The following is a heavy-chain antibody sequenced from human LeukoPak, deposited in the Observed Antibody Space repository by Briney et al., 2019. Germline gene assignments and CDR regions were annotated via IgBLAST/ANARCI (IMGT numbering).Heavy chain of an antibody. D-gene: IGHD4-17*01. CDR2: ISSSSSYI. CDR3: ARAPGDYYAFDI. V-gene: IGHV3-21*01. Sequence: GGSLRLSCAASGFTFSSYAMNWVRQAPGKGLEWVSSISSSSSYIYYADSVKGRFTISRDNAKNSLYLQMNSLRAEDTAVYYCARAPGDYYAFDIWGQGTMVTVSS. J-gene: IGHJ3*02. CDR1: GFTFSSYA.